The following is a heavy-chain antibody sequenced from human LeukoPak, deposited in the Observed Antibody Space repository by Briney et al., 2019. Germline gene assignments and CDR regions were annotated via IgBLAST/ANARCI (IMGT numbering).Heavy chain of an antibody. V-gene: IGHV4-39*07. CDR1: GGSISSSSYY. J-gene: IGHJ3*02. D-gene: IGHD3-10*01. CDR2: VYASGST. CDR3: ARDPGFYGSGTIGAFDI. Sequence: PSETLSLTCTVSGGSISSSSYYWGWIRQPPGKGLEWIGRVYASGSTNYNPSLESRVTMSVDTSKNQFSLKLTSVTAADTAVYYCARDPGFYGSGTIGAFDIWGQGTMVTVSS.